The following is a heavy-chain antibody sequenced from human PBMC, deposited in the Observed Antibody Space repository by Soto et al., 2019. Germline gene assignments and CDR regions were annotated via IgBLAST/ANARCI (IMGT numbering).Heavy chain of an antibody. Sequence: QLQLQESGSGLVKPSQTLSLTCAVSGGSISSGGYSWSWIRQPPGKGLEWIGYIYHSGSTYYNPSLKRRVTISVDRSKNQFSLKLSSVTAADTAVYYCARVWVGATNWFDPWGQGTLVTVSS. J-gene: IGHJ5*02. CDR1: GGSISSGGYS. CDR3: ARVWVGATNWFDP. V-gene: IGHV4-30-2*01. CDR2: IYHSGST. D-gene: IGHD1-26*01.